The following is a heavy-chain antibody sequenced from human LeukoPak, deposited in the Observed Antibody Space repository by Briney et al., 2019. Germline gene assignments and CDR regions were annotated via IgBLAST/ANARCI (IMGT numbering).Heavy chain of an antibody. J-gene: IGHJ4*01. Sequence: ASVKVSCKASGYTFTDYAMNWVRQAPGQGLEWMGWINTNTGNPTYAQGFTGRFVFSLDTSVSTAYLQISSLKAEDTAVYYCAKLGYCSGGSCYGFDYWGXXXLVTVSS. V-gene: IGHV7-4-1*02. D-gene: IGHD2-15*01. CDR2: INTNTGNP. CDR3: AKLGYCSGGSCYGFDY. CDR1: GYTFTDYA.